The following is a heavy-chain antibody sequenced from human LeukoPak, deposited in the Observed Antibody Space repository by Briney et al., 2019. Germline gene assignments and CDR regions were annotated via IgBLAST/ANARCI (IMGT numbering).Heavy chain of an antibody. J-gene: IGHJ4*02. D-gene: IGHD3-10*01. CDR3: AKGGSGSPTNINF. Sequence: GGSPRLSCAASGFNFNRYVMSWVRQAPGKGLEWVSGNSGNGGNTYYADSVKGRFTVSRDNSKNTLYLQMNSLRGEDTAIYYCAKGGSGSPTNINFWGQGTLVTVSS. CDR1: GFNFNRYV. CDR2: NSGNGGNT. V-gene: IGHV3-23*01.